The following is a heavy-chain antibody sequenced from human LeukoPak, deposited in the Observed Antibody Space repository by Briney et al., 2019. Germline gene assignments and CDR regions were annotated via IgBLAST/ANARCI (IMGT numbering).Heavy chain of an antibody. J-gene: IGHJ4*02. Sequence: ASVKVSCKASGYTFTSYGISWVRQAPGQGLEWMGWITAGNGIRGYSQMFQGRVTFTRDTSANTAYMEMTNLRSEDTAVYYCARGIAVADPQDRFDYWGQGTLVTVSS. CDR3: ARGIAVADPQDRFDY. D-gene: IGHD6-19*01. CDR2: ITAGNGIR. V-gene: IGHV1-18*01. CDR1: GYTFTSYG.